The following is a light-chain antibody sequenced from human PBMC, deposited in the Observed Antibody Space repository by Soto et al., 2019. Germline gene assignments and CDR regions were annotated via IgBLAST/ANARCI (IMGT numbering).Light chain of an antibody. CDR1: KGISSY. CDR3: QHYYSYPR. CDR2: AAS. Sequence: AIRMTQSPSSFSASTGDRVTITCRACKGISSYLAWYQQKPGKATKLLIYAASNLQSGVPSRFSGSGSGTDFTLTISCLQSEDIATYYCQHYYSYPRFGQWTKLEIK. J-gene: IGKJ2*01. V-gene: IGKV1-8*01.